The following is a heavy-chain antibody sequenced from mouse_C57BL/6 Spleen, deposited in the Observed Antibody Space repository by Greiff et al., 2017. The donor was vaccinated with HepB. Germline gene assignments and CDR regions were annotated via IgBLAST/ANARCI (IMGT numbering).Heavy chain of an antibody. CDR2: ISNGGGST. CDR3: ARLDGYYVFDY. J-gene: IGHJ2*01. CDR1: GFTFSDYY. Sequence: DVKLVESGGGLVQPGGSLKLSCAASGFTFSDYYMYWVRQTPEKRLEWVAYISNGGGSTYYPDTVKGRFTISRDNAKNTLYLQMSRLKSEDTAMYYCARLDGYYVFDYWGQGTTLTVSS. D-gene: IGHD2-3*01. V-gene: IGHV5-12*01.